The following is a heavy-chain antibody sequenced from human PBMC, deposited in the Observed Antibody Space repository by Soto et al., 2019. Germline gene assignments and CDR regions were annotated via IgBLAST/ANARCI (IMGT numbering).Heavy chain of an antibody. D-gene: IGHD2-15*01. V-gene: IGHV3-30-3*01. CDR3: ARAQVVVLAAAPADY. CDR2: ISYDGSNK. CDR1: GFTFSDYA. Sequence: GGSLRLSCAASGFTFSDYAMNLVRQAPGKGLDWVAVISYDGSNKYYADSVKGRFTISRDKSKNTLYLQMNSLRPDDTAVYYCARAQVVVLAAAPADYWGQGTLVTVSS. J-gene: IGHJ4*02.